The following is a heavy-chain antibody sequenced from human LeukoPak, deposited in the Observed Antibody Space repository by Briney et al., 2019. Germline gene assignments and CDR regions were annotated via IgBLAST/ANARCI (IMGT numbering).Heavy chain of an antibody. Sequence: KPSESLSLTCTVSGDSISSYYWSWIRQPPGEGLEWIGYIYYSGSTNYNPSLKSRVTISVDTSKNQFSLKLSSGTAADTAVYYWARGNYGDYGARYFDLWGGGTLVTVSS. V-gene: IGHV4-59*01. CDR1: GDSISSYY. D-gene: IGHD4-17*01. CDR3: ARGNYGDYGARYFDL. CDR2: IYYSGST. J-gene: IGHJ2*01.